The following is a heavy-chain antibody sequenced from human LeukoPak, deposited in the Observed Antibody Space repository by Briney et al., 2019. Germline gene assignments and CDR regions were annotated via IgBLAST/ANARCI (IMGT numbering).Heavy chain of an antibody. CDR1: GFTFSSYS. V-gene: IGHV3-21*01. CDR2: ISSSSSYI. Sequence: GGSLRLSCAASGFTFSSYSMNWVRQAPGKGLEWVSSISSSSSYIYYADSVKGRFTISRDNAKNSLYLQMNSLRAEDTAVYYCAREVRTSSSWYFESNRWFDPWGQGTLVTVSS. D-gene: IGHD6-13*01. J-gene: IGHJ5*02. CDR3: AREVRTSSSWYFESNRWFDP.